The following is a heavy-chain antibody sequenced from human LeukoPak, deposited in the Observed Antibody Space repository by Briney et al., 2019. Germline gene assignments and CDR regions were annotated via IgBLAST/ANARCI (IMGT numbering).Heavy chain of an antibody. CDR2: VFRLQTVRT. CDR1: DSSITSAYY. CDR3: ARVLHAPYLIDS. V-gene: IGHV4-38-2*02. D-gene: IGHD2-8*01. Sequence: SETLSLTCTVSDSSITSAYYWAWFRQPPGKGLEWIATVFRLQTVRTFNNPSLGSRVTMSLDPSHNQFSLNLTSVTAADTALYFCARVLHAPYLIDSWGQGTLVTVSS. J-gene: IGHJ4*02.